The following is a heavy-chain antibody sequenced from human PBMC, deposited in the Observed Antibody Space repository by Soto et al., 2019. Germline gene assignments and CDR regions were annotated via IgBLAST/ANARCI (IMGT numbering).Heavy chain of an antibody. CDR1: GGSIFSGGYY. CDR3: ARGIASRASWFDP. CDR2: SDYSGSS. Sequence: SETLSLTCTVSGGSIFSGGYYWSWLRQLPGKGLEWIGCSDYSGSSRYNPSLKSRVTISIDMSKNHFSPKLSSVTAADTAVYYCARGIASRASWFDPWGQGTLVTVSS. J-gene: IGHJ5*02. V-gene: IGHV4-31*03. D-gene: IGHD2-21*01.